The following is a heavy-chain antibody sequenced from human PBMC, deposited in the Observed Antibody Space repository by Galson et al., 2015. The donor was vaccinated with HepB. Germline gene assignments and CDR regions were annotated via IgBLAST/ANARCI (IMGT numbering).Heavy chain of an antibody. CDR2: IFPGDSDT. D-gene: IGHD6-13*01. J-gene: IGHJ3*02. V-gene: IGHV5-51*01. CDR1: GYTFTTYW. Sequence: QSGAEVKKPGESLKTSCKGSGYTFTTYWIGWVRQMPGKGLEWMGIIFPGDSDTRYSPSFQGQVTMSADKSTNTAYLQWSSLKASDTAMYYWARLRRSSWYHDAFHIWGQGTMVTVSS. CDR3: ARLRRSSWYHDAFHI.